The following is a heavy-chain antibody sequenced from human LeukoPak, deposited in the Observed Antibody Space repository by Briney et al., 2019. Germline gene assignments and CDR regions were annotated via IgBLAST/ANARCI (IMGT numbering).Heavy chain of an antibody. Sequence: GGSLRLSCAASGFTFSDYTMNWVRQAPGKGLEWVSSIRSSGLYTYYADSVKGRFTISRGNAKNSLYLQMNSLRAEDTAVYYCARDNRPILLWFGELSNSSPPYYFDYWGHGTLVTVSS. J-gene: IGHJ4*01. CDR2: IRSSGLYT. D-gene: IGHD3-10*01. CDR1: GFTFSDYT. V-gene: IGHV3-21*01. CDR3: ARDNRPILLWFGELSNSSPPYYFDY.